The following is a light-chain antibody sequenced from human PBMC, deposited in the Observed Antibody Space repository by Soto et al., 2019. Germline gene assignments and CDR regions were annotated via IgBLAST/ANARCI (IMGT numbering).Light chain of an antibody. CDR3: SSYSGSSILV. Sequence: QSALTQSPSASGSPGQSVTISCTGTSSDVGAYNFVSWYQQHPGKAPRLMIYEVNKRLSGVPDRFSGSKSGYTASLTVSGLQSEDEADYYCSSYSGSSILVFGGGTKLTVL. V-gene: IGLV2-8*01. CDR2: EVN. CDR1: SSDVGAYNF. J-gene: IGLJ2*01.